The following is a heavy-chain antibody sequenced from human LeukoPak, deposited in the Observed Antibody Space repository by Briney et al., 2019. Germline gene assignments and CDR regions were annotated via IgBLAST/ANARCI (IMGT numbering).Heavy chain of an antibody. J-gene: IGHJ4*02. Sequence: PGGSLRLSCAASGFTFSSYSMNWVRQAPGKGLEWVSYISSSSSTIYYADSVKGRFTISRDNAKNSLYLQMNSLRDEDTAVYYCASPTLPRGYSGYDFDYWGQGTLVTISS. CDR2: ISSSSSTI. CDR3: ASPTLPRGYSGYDFDY. CDR1: GFTFSSYS. V-gene: IGHV3-48*02. D-gene: IGHD5-12*01.